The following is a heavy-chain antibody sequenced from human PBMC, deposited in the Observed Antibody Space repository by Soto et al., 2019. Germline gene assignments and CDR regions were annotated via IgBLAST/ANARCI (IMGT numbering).Heavy chain of an antibody. CDR2: IYYSGST. CDR1: GGSISSSNYY. CDR3: ATQEVGGSYVYTFDP. J-gene: IGHJ5*02. Sequence: QLQLQESGPGLVKPSETLSLTCTVSGGSISSSNYYWGWIRQPPGKGLEWIGSIYYSGSTYYNPSLNSRVTXPXXXSXHQFSLKLSSVTAADTAVYYCATQEVGGSYVYTFDPWGQGTLVTVSS. D-gene: IGHD1-26*01. V-gene: IGHV4-39*01.